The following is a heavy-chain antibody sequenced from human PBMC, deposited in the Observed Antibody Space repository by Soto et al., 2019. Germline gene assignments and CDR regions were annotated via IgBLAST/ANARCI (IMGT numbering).Heavy chain of an antibody. J-gene: IGHJ4*02. Sequence: LRLSCAASGFTFSSYGMHWVRQAPGKGLEWVAVIWYDGSNKYYADSVKGRFTISRDNSKNTLYLQMNSLRAEDTAVYYCARDALAYCGGDCYSDYWGQGTLVTVSS. CDR3: ARDALAYCGGDCYSDY. CDR2: IWYDGSNK. CDR1: GFTFSSYG. V-gene: IGHV3-33*01. D-gene: IGHD2-21*02.